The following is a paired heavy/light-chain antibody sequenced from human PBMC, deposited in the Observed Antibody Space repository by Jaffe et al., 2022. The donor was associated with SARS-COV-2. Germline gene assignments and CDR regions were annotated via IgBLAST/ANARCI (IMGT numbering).Heavy chain of an antibody. D-gene: IGHD6-19*01. CDR3: ARDAESGYNNGWHYFDY. CDR1: GGSISSYY. V-gene: IGHV4-59*01. J-gene: IGHJ4*02. CDR2: IYNSGST. Sequence: QVQLQESGPGLVKPSETLSLTCTVSGGSISSYYWGWIRQPPGKGLEWIGNIYNSGSTNYNPSLKSRVTMLVNTSKNQFSLRLTSVTAADTAVYYCARDAESGYNNGWHYFDYWGQGILVTVSS.
Light chain of an antibody. J-gene: IGKJ1*01. V-gene: IGKV4-1*01. Sequence: DIVMTQSPDSLAVSLGERATINCKSSQSVLYSSNDKNYLVWYQQKPGQPPKLLIYWASTRESGVPDRFSGSGSGTDFTLTISSLQAEDVAVYYCQQYYSSPWTFGQGTKVEIK. CDR1: QSVLYSSNDKNY. CDR2: WAS. CDR3: QQYYSSPWT.